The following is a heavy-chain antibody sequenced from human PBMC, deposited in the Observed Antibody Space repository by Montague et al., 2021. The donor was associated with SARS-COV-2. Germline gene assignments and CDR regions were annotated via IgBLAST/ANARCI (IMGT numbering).Heavy chain of an antibody. CDR1: GGSISSGSYY. CDR3: ARASLHLTGYYNAYLDY. CDR2: IYTSGST. V-gene: IGHV4-61*02. Sequence: TLSLTCTVSGGSISSGSYYWNWIRQPAGKRLEWIGRIYTSGSTNYNPSLKSRVTISVDTSKNQFSLKLSSVTAADTAVYYCARASLHLTGYYNAYLDYWGQGPLVTVSS. J-gene: IGHJ4*02. D-gene: IGHD3-9*01.